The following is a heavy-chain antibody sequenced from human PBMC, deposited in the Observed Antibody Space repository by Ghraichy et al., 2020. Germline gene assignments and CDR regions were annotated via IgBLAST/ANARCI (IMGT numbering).Heavy chain of an antibody. CDR2: ISYDGSNK. V-gene: IGHV3-30*18. CDR3: AKGGFNRGSSTGPKGVYFDY. CDR1: GFTFSSYG. D-gene: IGHD2-2*01. J-gene: IGHJ4*02. Sequence: GGSLRLSCAASGFTFSSYGMHWVRQAPGKGLEWVAVISYDGSNKYYADSVKGRFTISRDNSKNTLYLQMNSLRAEDTAVYYCAKGGFNRGSSTGPKGVYFDYWGQGTLVTVSS.